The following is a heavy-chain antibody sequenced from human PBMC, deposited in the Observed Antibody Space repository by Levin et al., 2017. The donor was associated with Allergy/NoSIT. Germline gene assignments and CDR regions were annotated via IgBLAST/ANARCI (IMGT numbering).Heavy chain of an antibody. J-gene: IGHJ6*02. CDR2: ISYDGSNK. V-gene: IGHV3-30*18. Sequence: GESLKISCAASGFTFSSYGMHWVRQAPGKGLEWVAVISYDGSNKYYADSVKGRFTISRDNSKNTLYLQMNSLRAEDTAVYYCAKAHLRNYGGKDDAHEDYYYGMDVWGQGTTVTVSS. CDR1: GFTFSSYG. D-gene: IGHD4-23*01. CDR3: AKAHLRNYGGKDDAHEDYYYGMDV.